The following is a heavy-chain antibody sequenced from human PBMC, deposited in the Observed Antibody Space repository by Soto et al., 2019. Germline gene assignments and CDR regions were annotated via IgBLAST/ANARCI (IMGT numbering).Heavy chain of an antibody. CDR3: ARDLGYYYDSSGFYSYFQY. CDR1: GYTFTNYG. J-gene: IGHJ1*01. D-gene: IGHD3-22*01. Sequence: QVQLVQSGAEVKKPGASVKVSCKTSGYTFTNYGITWVRQAPGQGLEWMGWISAYNGNTGYTQKLQGRVKITTDTSTSTAYMELRSLRSDDTAVYYCARDLGYYYDSSGFYSYFQYWGQGTLVTVSS. CDR2: ISAYNGNT. V-gene: IGHV1-18*01.